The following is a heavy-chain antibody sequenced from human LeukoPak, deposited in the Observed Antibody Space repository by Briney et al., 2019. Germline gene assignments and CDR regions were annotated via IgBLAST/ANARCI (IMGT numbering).Heavy chain of an antibody. CDR2: IHYDGSNK. CDR1: GFTFSNYV. J-gene: IGHJ4*02. CDR3: ARGPLDFWSGYADY. V-gene: IGHV3-30*02. Sequence: GGSLRLSCAASGFTFSNYVMHWVRQAPGQGLEWVAFIHYDGSNKYYADSVKGRFTISRDNSKNTLYLQMNSLRAEDTAVYYCARGPLDFWSGYADYWGQGTLVTVSS. D-gene: IGHD3-3*01.